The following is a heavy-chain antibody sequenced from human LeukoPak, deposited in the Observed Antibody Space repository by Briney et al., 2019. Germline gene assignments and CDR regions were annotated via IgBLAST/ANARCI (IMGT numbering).Heavy chain of an antibody. J-gene: IGHJ4*02. V-gene: IGHV4-59*01. CDR3: ARSMITFGGVPPFDY. CDR2: IYYSGST. D-gene: IGHD3-16*01. CDR1: GGSIGSYY. Sequence: PSETLSLTCTVSGGSIGSYYWSWIRQPPGKGLEWIGYIYYSGSTNYNPSLKSRVTISVDTSKNQFSLKLSSVTAADTAVYYCARSMITFGGVPPFDYWGQGTLVTVSS.